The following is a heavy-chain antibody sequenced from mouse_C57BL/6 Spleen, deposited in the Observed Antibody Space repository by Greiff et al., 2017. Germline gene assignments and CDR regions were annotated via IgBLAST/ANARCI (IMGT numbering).Heavy chain of an antibody. CDR3: ARDKTGSFAY. Sequence: VQLQQSGPGMVKPSQSLSLTCTVTGYSITSGYDWHWIRHFPGNKLEWMGYISYSGSTNYNPSLKSRISITHDTSKNHFFLKLNSVTTEDTATYYCARDKTGSFAYWGQGTLVTVSA. D-gene: IGHD4-1*01. V-gene: IGHV3-1*01. CDR2: ISYSGST. J-gene: IGHJ3*01. CDR1: GYSITSGYD.